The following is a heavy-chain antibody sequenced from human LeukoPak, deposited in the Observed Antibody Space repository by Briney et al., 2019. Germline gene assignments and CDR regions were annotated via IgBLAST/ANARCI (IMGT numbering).Heavy chain of an antibody. J-gene: IGHJ4*02. CDR2: MNPNSGNT. V-gene: IGHV1-8*02. D-gene: IGHD6-6*01. CDR3: ARPSSSSGY. Sequence: ASVKVSCKASGYTFTSYYMHWVRQATGQGLEWMGWMNPNSGNTGYAQKFQGRVTMTRNTSISTAYMELSSLRSEDTAVYYCARPSSSSGYWGQGTLVTVSS. CDR1: GYTFTSYY.